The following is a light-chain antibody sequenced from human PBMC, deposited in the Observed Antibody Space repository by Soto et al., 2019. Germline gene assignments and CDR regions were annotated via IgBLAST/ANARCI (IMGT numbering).Light chain of an antibody. CDR3: HQYGYSPNT. Sequence: EIVLTQSPGTLSLSPGERATLSCRASRSVIRRYLAWYQQKPGQAPRLLIYGASTRATGVPDRFSGSGSGTDFTLTISRLEPEAFAVYHCHQYGYSPNTFGQGTKLDIK. J-gene: IGKJ2*01. CDR1: RSVIRRY. CDR2: GAS. V-gene: IGKV3-20*01.